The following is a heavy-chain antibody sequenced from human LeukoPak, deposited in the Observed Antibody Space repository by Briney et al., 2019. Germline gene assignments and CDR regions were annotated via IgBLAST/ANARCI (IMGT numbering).Heavy chain of an antibody. J-gene: IGHJ3*02. V-gene: IGHV1-69*05. Sequence: SVKVSCKASGGTFSSYAISWVRQAPGQGLEWMGGIIPIFGTANYAQKFQGRVTITTDESTSTAYMELSSLRSEDTAEYYCARVVMRYDSSGYGAFDIWGQGTMVTVSS. CDR1: GGTFSSYA. CDR3: ARVVMRYDSSGYGAFDI. CDR2: IIPIFGTA. D-gene: IGHD3-22*01.